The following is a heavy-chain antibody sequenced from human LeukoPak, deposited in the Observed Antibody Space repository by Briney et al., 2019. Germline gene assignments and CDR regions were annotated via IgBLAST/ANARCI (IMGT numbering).Heavy chain of an antibody. V-gene: IGHV1-2*02. D-gene: IGHD3-16*02. J-gene: IGHJ4*02. CDR3: ARDGNVWGSYRYSGNFDY. CDR2: INPNSGGT. CDR1: GYTFTGYY. Sequence: ASVKVSCKASGYTFTGYYMHWVRQAPGQGLEWMGWINPNSGGTNYAQKLQGRVTMTTDTSTSTAYMELRSLRSDDTAVYYCARDGNVWGSYRYSGNFDYWGQGTLVTVSS.